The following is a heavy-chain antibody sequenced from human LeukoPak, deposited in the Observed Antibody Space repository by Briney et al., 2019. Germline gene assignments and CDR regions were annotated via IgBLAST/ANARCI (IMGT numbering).Heavy chain of an antibody. CDR1: GGSFSGYY. Sequence: SETLSLTCAVYGGSFSGYYWSWIRPPPGKGLEWIGEINHSGSTNYNPSLKSRVTISVDTSKNQFSLKLSSVTAADTAVYYCARGTTGYCSGGSCYNYYYYGMDVWGQGTTVTVSS. J-gene: IGHJ6*02. CDR2: INHSGST. V-gene: IGHV4-34*01. D-gene: IGHD2-15*01. CDR3: ARGTTGYCSGGSCYNYYYYGMDV.